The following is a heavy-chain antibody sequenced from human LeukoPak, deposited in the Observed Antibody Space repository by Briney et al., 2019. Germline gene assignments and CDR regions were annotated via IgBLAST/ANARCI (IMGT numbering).Heavy chain of an antibody. J-gene: IGHJ4*02. D-gene: IGHD6-19*01. CDR1: GYSFNNYW. Sequence: GESLKISCKGSGYSFNNYWIGWARQMPGKGLEWMGIIYPGDSNTRYSPSFQGQVTISADKSISTAYLQWDSLKASDTAMYYCARRHYSSGWCFDYWGQGTLVTVSS. CDR3: ARRHYSSGWCFDY. V-gene: IGHV5-51*01. CDR2: IYPGDSNT.